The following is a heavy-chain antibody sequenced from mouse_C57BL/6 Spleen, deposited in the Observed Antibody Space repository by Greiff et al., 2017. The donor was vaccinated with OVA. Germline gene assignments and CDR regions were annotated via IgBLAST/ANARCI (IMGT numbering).Heavy chain of an antibody. V-gene: IGHV5-16*01. Sequence: EVNLVESEGGLVQPGSSMKLSCTASGFTFSDYYMAWVRQVPEKGLEWVANINYDGSSTYYLDSLKSRFIISRDNAKNILYLQMSSLKSEDTATYYCAREGGDYFDYWGQGTTLTVSS. CDR1: GFTFSDYY. CDR3: AREGGDYFDY. CDR2: INYDGSST. J-gene: IGHJ2*01.